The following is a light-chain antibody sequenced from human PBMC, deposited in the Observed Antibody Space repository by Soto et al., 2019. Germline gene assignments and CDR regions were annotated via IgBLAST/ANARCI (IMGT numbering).Light chain of an antibody. Sequence: DVVLTQSPLSSPVTLGQPASISCRSSQSLVYSDGNTYLSWLHQRPGQPPRLLIYKVSNRLSGVPDRLSGRGTGTDFTLKISRVEAEDVGVYYCMQLSHVPFTFGQGTKLEMK. CDR2: KVS. V-gene: IGKV2-24*01. CDR3: MQLSHVPFT. J-gene: IGKJ2*01. CDR1: QSLVYSDGNTY.